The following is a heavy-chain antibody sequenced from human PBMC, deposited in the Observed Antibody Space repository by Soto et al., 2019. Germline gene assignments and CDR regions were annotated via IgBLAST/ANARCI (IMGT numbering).Heavy chain of an antibody. Sequence: EVQLVESGGGLVQPGGSLRLSCAASGFTFSSYWMHWVRQATGKGLVWVSRINSDGSSTRYADSVKGRFTITRDNAKNTLYLQMNGLRAEDTAVYYCAIEGSSGWCNYYYYGIDVWGQGTTVTGSS. CDR1: GFTFSSYW. CDR2: INSDGSST. D-gene: IGHD6-19*01. J-gene: IGHJ6*02. V-gene: IGHV3-74*01. CDR3: AIEGSSGWCNYYYYGIDV.